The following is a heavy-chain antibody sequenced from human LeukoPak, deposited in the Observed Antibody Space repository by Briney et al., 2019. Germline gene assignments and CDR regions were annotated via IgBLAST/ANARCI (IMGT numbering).Heavy chain of an antibody. D-gene: IGHD6-19*01. V-gene: IGHV4-4*07. CDR3: TRQVAGTDWFDP. Sequence: PSETLSLTCTVSDGSISGYYWSWIRQPAGKGLEWVGRIYSSGSTNYNLSLKSRLTMSVDTSRNQFSLRLTPVTAADTAVYYCTRQVAGTDWFDPWGQGTLVTVSS. CDR1: DGSISGYY. J-gene: IGHJ5*02. CDR2: IYSSGST.